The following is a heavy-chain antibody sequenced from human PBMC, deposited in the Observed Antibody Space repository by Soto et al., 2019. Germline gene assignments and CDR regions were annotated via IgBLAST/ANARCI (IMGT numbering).Heavy chain of an antibody. D-gene: IGHD3-3*01. CDR1: GGSFSGYY. J-gene: IGHJ4*02. Sequence: QVQLQQWGAGLLKPSETLSLTCAVYGGSFSGYYWSWIRQPPGQGLEWIGEINHSGSNNYNPSLKSRVAISVDTSKNQFSLKLSSVTAADMAVYYCARGPTSLYDFWSGYYRFDYWGQGTLVTVSS. CDR2: INHSGSN. CDR3: ARGPTSLYDFWSGYYRFDY. V-gene: IGHV4-34*01.